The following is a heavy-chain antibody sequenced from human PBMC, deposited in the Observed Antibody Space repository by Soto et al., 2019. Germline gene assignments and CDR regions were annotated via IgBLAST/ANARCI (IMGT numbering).Heavy chain of an antibody. V-gene: IGHV3-33*01. CDR1: GFNFNNYG. CDR3: ARRQISPPTRGAASARGGMDV. CDR2: IWNDGNGD. D-gene: IGHD6-13*01. J-gene: IGHJ6*02. Sequence: QVQLVESGGGVVQPGRSLRLSCAASGFNFNNYGMHWVRQAPGKGLEWVAVIWNDGNGDYYANSAKGRFTISRDNSKKTLNLQMSSMRAGDTAVYYCARRQISPPTRGAASARGGMDVWGQGTTVTVSS.